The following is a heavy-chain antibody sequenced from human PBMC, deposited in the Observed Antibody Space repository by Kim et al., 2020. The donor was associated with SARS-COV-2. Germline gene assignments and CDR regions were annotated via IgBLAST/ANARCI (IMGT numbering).Heavy chain of an antibody. D-gene: IGHD3-16*01. CDR3: ARARGGGYSYGMDV. Sequence: ADPVKGRCTMSRDDSKNTRDLQMNRLRAEDTAVYYCARARGGGYSYGMDVWGQGTTVTVSS. V-gene: IGHV3-30*01. J-gene: IGHJ6*02.